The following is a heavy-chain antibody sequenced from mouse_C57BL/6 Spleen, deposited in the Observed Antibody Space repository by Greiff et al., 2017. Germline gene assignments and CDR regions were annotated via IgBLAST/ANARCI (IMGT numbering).Heavy chain of an antibody. Sequence: QVQLQQPGTELVKPGASVKLSCKASGYTFTSYWMHWVKQRPGQGLEWIGNINPSNGGTKYNEKFKSKATLTVDKSSSTTYMQLSILTSEDSAVYFCARKASYQAWFAYWGQGTLVTVSA. J-gene: IGHJ3*01. V-gene: IGHV1-53*01. CDR1: GYTFTSYW. CDR2: INPSNGGT. CDR3: ARKASYQAWFAY. D-gene: IGHD1-1*01.